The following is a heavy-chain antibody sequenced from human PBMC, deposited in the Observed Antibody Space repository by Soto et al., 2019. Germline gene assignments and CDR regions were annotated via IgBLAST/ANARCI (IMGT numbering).Heavy chain of an antibody. CDR1: GFTFSSYA. J-gene: IGHJ4*02. V-gene: IGHV3-23*01. CDR2: ISGSGGST. Sequence: GGSLRLSCAASGFTFSSYAMSWVRQAPGKGLEWVSAISGSGGSTYYADSVKGRFTISRDNSKNTLYLQMNSLRAEDTAVYYCAKDLGPAYDSSGYQSDYWGQGTLVTVSS. CDR3: AKDLGPAYDSSGYQSDY. D-gene: IGHD3-22*01.